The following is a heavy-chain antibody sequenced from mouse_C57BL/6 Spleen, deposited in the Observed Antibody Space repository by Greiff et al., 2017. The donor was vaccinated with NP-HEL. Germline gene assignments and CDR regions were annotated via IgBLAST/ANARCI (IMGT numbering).Heavy chain of an antibody. V-gene: IGHV1-82*01. D-gene: IGHD4-1*01. CDR2: IYPGDGDT. Sequence: QVQLKESGPELVKPGASVKISCKASGYAFSSSWMNWVKQRPGKGLEWIGRIYPGDGDTNYNGKFKGKATLTADKSSSTAYMQLSSLTTEDSAVYFCARVSLGPGFDYWGKGTTLTVSS. J-gene: IGHJ2*01. CDR1: GYAFSSSW. CDR3: ARVSLGPGFDY.